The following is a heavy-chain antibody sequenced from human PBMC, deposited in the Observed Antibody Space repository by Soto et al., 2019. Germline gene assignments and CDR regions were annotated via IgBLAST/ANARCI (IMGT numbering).Heavy chain of an antibody. CDR2: ISGSGGST. CDR3: ATYMVRGVIIRASYYYYGMDV. CDR1: GFTFSSYA. Sequence: GGSLRLSCAASGFTFSSYAMSWVRQAPGKGLEWVSAISGSGGSTYYADSVKGRFTISRDNSKNTLYLQMNSLRAEDTVVYYCATYMVRGVIIRASYYYYGMDVWGQGTTVTVSS. V-gene: IGHV3-23*01. J-gene: IGHJ6*02. D-gene: IGHD3-10*01.